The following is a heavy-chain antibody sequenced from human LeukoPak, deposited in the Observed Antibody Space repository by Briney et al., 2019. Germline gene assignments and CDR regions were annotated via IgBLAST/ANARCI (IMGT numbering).Heavy chain of an antibody. Sequence: ASVKVSCKASGYIFTSSYIHWVRQAPGQGLEWMGWINPNSGGTNYAQKFQGRVTMTRDTSMSTAYMELSRLRSDDTAVYYCARDSYDSSGFIRTDYWGQGTLVTVSS. J-gene: IGHJ4*02. D-gene: IGHD3-22*01. V-gene: IGHV1-2*02. CDR2: INPNSGGT. CDR3: ARDSYDSSGFIRTDY. CDR1: GYIFTSSY.